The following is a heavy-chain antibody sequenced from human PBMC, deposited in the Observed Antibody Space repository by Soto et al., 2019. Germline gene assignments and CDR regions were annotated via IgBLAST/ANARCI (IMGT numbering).Heavy chain of an antibody. CDR3: ARFNWGYCSSTSCPYYYYYGMDV. J-gene: IGHJ6*01. CDR2: IYHSGST. V-gene: IGHV4-30-2*01. CDR1: GGSISSGGYS. D-gene: IGHD2-2*01. Sequence: QLQLQESGSGLVKPSQTLSLTCAVSGGSISSGGYSWSWIRQPPGKGLEWIGYIYHSGSTYYNPSLKSRVTISVDRSKNQFSLKLSSVTAADTAVYYCARFNWGYCSSTSCPYYYYYGMDVW.